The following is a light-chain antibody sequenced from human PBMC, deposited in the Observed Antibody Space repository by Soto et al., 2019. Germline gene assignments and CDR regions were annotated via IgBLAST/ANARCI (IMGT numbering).Light chain of an antibody. CDR1: QSISNH. Sequence: DIQMTQSPSSLSASVGDRVTITCRASQSISNHLNWYQQKPGKAPKLLIYAAISLQGGVPSRFSGSGSGTDFTLTISSLQPEDFATYYCQQSYSTPRTFGQGTKVEIK. V-gene: IGKV1-39*01. CDR2: AAI. J-gene: IGKJ1*01. CDR3: QQSYSTPRT.